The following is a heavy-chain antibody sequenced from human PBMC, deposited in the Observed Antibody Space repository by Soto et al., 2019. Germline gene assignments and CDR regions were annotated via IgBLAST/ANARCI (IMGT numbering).Heavy chain of an antibody. Sequence: VQLVESGGGVVQPGRSLRLSCAASGFTFSDYAMHWVRQAPGKGLEWVAVVSHDGRNTHYSYSVKGRFTISRDSSKNTVSLEMTSLRAEDTAVYYCAKGGRQWMVTSDFNYWGQGALVTVSS. J-gene: IGHJ4*02. CDR1: GFTFSDYA. V-gene: IGHV3-30*18. D-gene: IGHD6-19*01. CDR2: VSHDGRNT. CDR3: AKGGRQWMVTSDFNY.